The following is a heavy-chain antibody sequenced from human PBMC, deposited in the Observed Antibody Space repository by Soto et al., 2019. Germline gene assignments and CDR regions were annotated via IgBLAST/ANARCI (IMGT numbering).Heavy chain of an antibody. CDR2: ISAYNGNT. V-gene: IGHV1-18*01. CDR1: GYTFTSYG. J-gene: IGHJ6*02. CDR3: AREVGREKYYYGMDV. Sequence: ASVKVSCKASGYTFTSYGISWVRQAPGQGLEWMGWISAYNGNTNYAQKLQGRVTMTTDTSTSTAYMELRSLRSDDTAVYYCAREVGREKYYYGMDVWGQGTTVTVSS. D-gene: IGHD1-26*01.